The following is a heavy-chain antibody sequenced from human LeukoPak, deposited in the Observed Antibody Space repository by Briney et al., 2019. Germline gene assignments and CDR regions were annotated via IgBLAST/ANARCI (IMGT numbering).Heavy chain of an antibody. V-gene: IGHV1-18*01. J-gene: IGHJ4*02. Sequence: ASVKVSCKASGYTFTSYGISWVRQAPGQGLEWMGWISAYNGNTNYAQKLQGRVTMTTDTSTSTAYMELRSLRSDDTAVYYCARTDFWSGYYTGICDYWGQGTLVTVSS. CDR2: ISAYNGNT. CDR3: ARTDFWSGYYTGICDY. CDR1: GYTFTSYG. D-gene: IGHD3-3*01.